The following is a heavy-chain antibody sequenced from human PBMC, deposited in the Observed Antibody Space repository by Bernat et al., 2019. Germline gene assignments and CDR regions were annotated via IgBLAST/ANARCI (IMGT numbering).Heavy chain of an antibody. D-gene: IGHD5-18*01. J-gene: IGHJ6*02. Sequence: EVQLVESGGGLVKPGGSLRLSCAASGFTFSSYSMNWVRQAPGKGLEWVSSISSSSSYIYYADSVKGRFTISRDNAKNSLYLQMNSLRAEDMAVYYCAREDTAMVTLDYYYGMDVWGQGTTVTVSS. CDR2: ISSSSSYI. CDR3: AREDTAMVTLDYYYGMDV. CDR1: GFTFSSYS. V-gene: IGHV3-21*01.